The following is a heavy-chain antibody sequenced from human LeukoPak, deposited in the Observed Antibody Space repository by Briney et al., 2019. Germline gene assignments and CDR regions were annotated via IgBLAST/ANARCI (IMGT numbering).Heavy chain of an antibody. CDR1: GGTFSSYA. J-gene: IGHJ3*02. V-gene: IGHV1-69*05. CDR2: IIPIFGTA. Sequence: ASVKVSCKASGGTFSSYAISWVRQAPGQGLEWMGGIIPIFGTANYAQKFQGRVTITTDESTSTAYMELSSLRSEDTAVYYCARGHFDGFWSGYGDSDDHPDAFDIWGQGTMVTVSS. CDR3: ARGHFDGFWSGYGDSDDHPDAFDI. D-gene: IGHD3-3*01.